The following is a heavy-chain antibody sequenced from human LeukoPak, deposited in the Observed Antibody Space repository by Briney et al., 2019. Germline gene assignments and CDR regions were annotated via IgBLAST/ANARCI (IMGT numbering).Heavy chain of an antibody. CDR1: GFTFSSYA. D-gene: IGHD3-16*01. V-gene: IGHV3-23*01. CDR3: AKDRGVMITFGGVNP. Sequence: GGSLRLSCAASGFTFSSYAMSWVRQAPGKGLEWVSAISGSGGSTYYADSVKGRFTISRDNSKNTLYLQMNSLRAEDTAAYYCAKDRGVMITFGGVNPWGQGTLVTVSS. CDR2: ISGSGGST. J-gene: IGHJ5*02.